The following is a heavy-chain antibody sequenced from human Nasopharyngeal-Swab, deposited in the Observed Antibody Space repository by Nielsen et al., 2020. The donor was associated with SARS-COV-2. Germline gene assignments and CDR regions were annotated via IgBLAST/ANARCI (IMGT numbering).Heavy chain of an antibody. V-gene: IGHV1-2*04. CDR1: GYTFTGYY. CDR3: ARIRVAAAGTPGY. CDR2: INPNSGGT. Sequence: ASVKVSCKASGYTFTGYYMHWVRQAPGQGLEWMGWINPNSGGTNYAQKFQGWVTMTTDTSTSTAYMELRSLRSDDTAVYYCARIRVAAAGTPGYWGQGTLVTVSS. J-gene: IGHJ4*02. D-gene: IGHD6-13*01.